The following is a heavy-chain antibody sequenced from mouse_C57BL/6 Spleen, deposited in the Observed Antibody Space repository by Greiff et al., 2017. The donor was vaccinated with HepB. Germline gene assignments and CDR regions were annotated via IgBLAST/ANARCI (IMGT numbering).Heavy chain of an antibody. CDR2: ISNLAYSI. V-gene: IGHV5-15*01. CDR1: GFTFSDYG. CDR3: ARSIAGYFDY. J-gene: IGHJ2*01. Sequence: EVQRVESGGGLVQPGGSLKLPCAASGFTFSDYGMAWVRQAPRKGPEWVAFISNLAYSIYYADTVTGRFTLSRENAKNTLYLEMSSLRSEDTAMYYCARSIAGYFDYWGQGTTLTVSS.